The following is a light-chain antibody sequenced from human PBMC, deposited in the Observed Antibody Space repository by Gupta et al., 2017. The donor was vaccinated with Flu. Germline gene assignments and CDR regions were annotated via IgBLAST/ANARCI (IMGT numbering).Light chain of an antibody. J-gene: IGLJ3*02. Sequence: QSALTQPASVSGSPGQSITISCPGTSSDVGDNNYVSWYRQHPGKAPKVVIYEVNSRPSGVSNRLSGSKSGNTASLTISGLQAEDEGDYYCISYTTGNTWVFGGGTKLTVL. CDR3: ISYTTGNTWV. CDR2: EVN. V-gene: IGLV2-14*01. CDR1: SSDVGDNNY.